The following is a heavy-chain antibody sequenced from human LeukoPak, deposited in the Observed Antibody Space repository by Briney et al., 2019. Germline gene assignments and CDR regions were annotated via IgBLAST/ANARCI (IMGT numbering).Heavy chain of an antibody. V-gene: IGHV4-59*08. CDR3: ARLRSYPVGYFDL. J-gene: IGHJ2*01. Sequence: PSETLSLTCTVSGGSISSYYWSWIRQPPGKGLEWIGYIYYSGSTNYNPSLKSRVTIPVDTSKNQFSLKLSSVTAADTAVYYCARLRSYPVGYFDLWGRGTLVTVSS. D-gene: IGHD1-26*01. CDR1: GGSISSYY. CDR2: IYYSGST.